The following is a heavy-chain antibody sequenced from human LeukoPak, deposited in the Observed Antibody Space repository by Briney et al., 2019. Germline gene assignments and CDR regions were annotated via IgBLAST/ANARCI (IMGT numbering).Heavy chain of an antibody. J-gene: IGHJ6*03. CDR1: GGSISSGSYY. Sequence: SETLSLTCTVSGGSISSGSYYWRWIRQPAGKGLEWIGRIYTSGSTNYNPSLKSRVTISVDTSKNQFSLKLSSVTAADTAVYYCARDYSSYNYYYMDVWGKGTTVTVSS. V-gene: IGHV4-61*02. CDR2: IYTSGST. D-gene: IGHD6-6*01. CDR3: ARDYSSYNYYYMDV.